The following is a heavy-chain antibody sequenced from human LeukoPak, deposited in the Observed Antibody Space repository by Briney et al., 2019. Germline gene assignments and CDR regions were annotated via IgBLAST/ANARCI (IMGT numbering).Heavy chain of an antibody. V-gene: IGHV4-61*02. D-gene: IGHD3-22*01. CDR1: GGSISSGSYY. CDR2: IYTGGST. CDR3: ARAPYYYDSSGYYLSAEYFQH. J-gene: IGHJ1*01. Sequence: PSETLSLTCTVSGGSISSGSYYWSWIRQPAGKGLEWIGRIYTGGSTNYNPSLKSRVTISVDTSKNQFSLKLSSVTAADTAVYYCARAPYYYDSSGYYLSAEYFQHWGQGTLVTVSS.